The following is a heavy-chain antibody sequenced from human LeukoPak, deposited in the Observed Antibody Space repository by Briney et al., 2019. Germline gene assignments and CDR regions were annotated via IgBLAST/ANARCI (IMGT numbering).Heavy chain of an antibody. D-gene: IGHD2-2*02. CDR2: INHSGST. CDR3: AMNRVVPAAIRETYGMDV. J-gene: IGHJ6*02. CDR1: GGSFSGYY. Sequence: SETLSLTCAVYGGSFSGYYWSWIRQPPGKGLEWIGEINHSGSTNYNPSLKSRVTISVDTPKNQFSLKLSSVTAADTAVYYCAMNRVVPAAIRETYGMDVWGQGTTVTVSS. V-gene: IGHV4-34*01.